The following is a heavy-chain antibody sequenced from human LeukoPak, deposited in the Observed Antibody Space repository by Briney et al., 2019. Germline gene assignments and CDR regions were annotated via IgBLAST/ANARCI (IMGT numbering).Heavy chain of an antibody. D-gene: IGHD3-10*01. CDR3: ARRRRYYYGSGSYFFDW. CDR2: INHSGST. Sequence: SETLSLTCAVYGGSFSGYYWSWIRQPPGKGLEWIGEINHSGSTNYNPSLKSRVTISVDTSKNQFSLKLSSVTAADTAVYYCARRRRYYYGSGSYFFDWWGRGNLVTVSS. CDR1: GGSFSGYY. V-gene: IGHV4-34*01. J-gene: IGHJ4*02.